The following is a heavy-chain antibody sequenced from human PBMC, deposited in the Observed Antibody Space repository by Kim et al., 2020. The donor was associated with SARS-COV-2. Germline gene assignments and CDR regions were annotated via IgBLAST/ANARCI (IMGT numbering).Heavy chain of an antibody. CDR1: GGSISSYY. V-gene: IGHV4-59*01. CDR3: ARDLEYNWFDP. J-gene: IGHJ5*02. CDR2: IYYSGST. Sequence: SETLSLTCTVSGGSISSYYWSWIRQPPGKGLEWIGYIYYSGSTNYNPSLKSRVTISVDTSKNQFSLKLSSVTAADTAVYYCARDLEYNWFDPWGQGTLVTVSS.